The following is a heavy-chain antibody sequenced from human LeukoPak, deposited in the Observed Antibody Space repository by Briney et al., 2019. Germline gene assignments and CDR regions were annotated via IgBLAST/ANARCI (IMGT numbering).Heavy chain of an antibody. Sequence: SETLSPTCTVSGGSISGYYWSWIRQPPGKGLERIGEINHSGSTNYNPSLKSRVTISVDTSKNQFSLKLSSVTAADTAVYYCARGHVTRGYSYGRPYYYYGMDVWGQGTTVTVSS. CDR1: GGSISGYY. V-gene: IGHV4-34*01. D-gene: IGHD5-18*01. CDR2: INHSGST. J-gene: IGHJ6*02. CDR3: ARGHVTRGYSYGRPYYYYGMDV.